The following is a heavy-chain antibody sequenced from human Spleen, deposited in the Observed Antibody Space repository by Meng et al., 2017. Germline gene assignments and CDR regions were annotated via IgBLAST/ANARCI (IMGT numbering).Heavy chain of an antibody. V-gene: IGHV1-18*01. CDR3: ARDPYYYDSSGTFDY. Sequence: QVQVVQSGAEVKKPGASVKVSGKASGYTFTSYGISWVRQAPGQGLEWMGWISAYNGNTNYAQKLQGIVTMTTDTSTSTAYMELRSLRSDDTAVYYCARDPYYYDSSGTFDYWGQGTLVTVSS. J-gene: IGHJ4*02. CDR1: GYTFTSYG. D-gene: IGHD3-22*01. CDR2: ISAYNGNT.